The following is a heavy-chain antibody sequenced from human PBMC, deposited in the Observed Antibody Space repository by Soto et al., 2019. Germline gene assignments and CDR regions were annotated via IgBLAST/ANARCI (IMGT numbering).Heavy chain of an antibody. J-gene: IGHJ4*02. D-gene: IGHD2-15*01. CDR3: ARHGGVGVVAATLDY. CDR2: ISYDGSNI. Sequence: QVQLVESGGGVVQPGRSLRLSCAASGFTFSSYAMHWVRQAPGKGLEWVAVISYDGSNIYYADSVKGRFTISRDNSKNTLDLQMNSLRGEDTAVYYCARHGGVGVVAATLDYWGQGTLVTVSS. CDR1: GFTFSSYA. V-gene: IGHV3-30-3*01.